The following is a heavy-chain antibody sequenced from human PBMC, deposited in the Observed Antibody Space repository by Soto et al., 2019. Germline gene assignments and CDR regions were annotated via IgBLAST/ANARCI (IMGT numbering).Heavy chain of an antibody. V-gene: IGHV1-18*01. Sequence: ASVKVSCKASGYTFTSYGISWVRQAPGQGLEWMGWISAYNGNTNYAQKLQGRVTMTTDTSTSTAYMELRSLRSDDTAVYYCARDEYSSSSGYFDYWGQGTLVTVSS. CDR3: ARDEYSSSSGYFDY. D-gene: IGHD6-6*01. CDR1: GYTFTSYG. J-gene: IGHJ4*02. CDR2: ISAYNGNT.